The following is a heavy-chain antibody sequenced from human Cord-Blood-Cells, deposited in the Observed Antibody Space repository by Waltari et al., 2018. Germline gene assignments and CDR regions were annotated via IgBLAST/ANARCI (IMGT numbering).Heavy chain of an antibody. CDR1: GYTFTGYY. D-gene: IGHD6-19*01. CDR3: ASPDREASGWYDFDY. V-gene: IGHV1-2*02. CDR2: INPNSGGT. Sequence: QVQLVQSGAEVKKPGASVKVPCKASGYTFTGYYMHWVRQAPGQGLEWMGWINPNSGGTNYAQKFQGRVTMTRDTSISTAYMELSRLRSDDTAVYYCASPDREASGWYDFDYWGQGTLVTVSS. J-gene: IGHJ4*02.